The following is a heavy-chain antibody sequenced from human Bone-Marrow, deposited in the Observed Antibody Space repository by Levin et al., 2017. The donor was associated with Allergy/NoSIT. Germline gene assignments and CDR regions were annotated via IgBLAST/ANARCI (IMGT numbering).Heavy chain of an antibody. V-gene: IGHV4-30-4*01. D-gene: IGHD3-3*01. CDR1: HDSVTSSDYY. CDR3: ARGRTTTTYGVELKKKNVNVHHSYSAMDV. J-gene: IGHJ6*02. CDR2: INDIGNT. Sequence: SETLSLTCTVSHDSVTSSDYYWTWIRQSPGRGLDWIGTINDIGNTYSNPSLEGRSLISIDTSKNQFSLTLNSVTAADTAVYYCARGRTTTTYGVELKKKNVNVHHSYSAMDVWGQGTTVIVSS.